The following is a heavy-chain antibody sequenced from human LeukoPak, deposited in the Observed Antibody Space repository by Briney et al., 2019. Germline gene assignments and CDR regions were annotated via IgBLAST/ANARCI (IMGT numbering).Heavy chain of an antibody. CDR2: ISYDESDK. V-gene: IGHV3-30*18. CDR1: GFLLTDYG. CDR3: AKDRSNTWSFDS. J-gene: IGHJ4*02. D-gene: IGHD6-13*01. Sequence: GTSLRLSCAASGFLLTDYGMHWVRQAPGKGLEWLSMISYDESDKFYADSVRGRFTFSRDTSRNTLYLQMYSLRVEDTAVYFCAKDRSNTWSFDSWGQGTLVTVSS.